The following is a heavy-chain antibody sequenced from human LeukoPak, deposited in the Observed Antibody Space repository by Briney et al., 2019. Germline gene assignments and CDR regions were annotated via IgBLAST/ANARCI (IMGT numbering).Heavy chain of an antibody. Sequence: TGGSLRLSCAASTFTFSNAWMSWVRQAPGKGLEWVGRIKSKSDGGTTDYAAPVKGRFTISRDDSKNTLYLQMNSLKTEDTAVYYCTTAPRGYCSGGSCSYAFDIWGQGTMVTVSS. D-gene: IGHD2-15*01. CDR1: TFTFSNAW. V-gene: IGHV3-15*01. CDR3: TTAPRGYCSGGSCSYAFDI. CDR2: IKSKSDGGTT. J-gene: IGHJ3*02.